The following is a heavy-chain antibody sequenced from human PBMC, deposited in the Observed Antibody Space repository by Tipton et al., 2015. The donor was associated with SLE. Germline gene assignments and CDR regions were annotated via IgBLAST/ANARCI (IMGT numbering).Heavy chain of an antibody. D-gene: IGHD4-23*01. CDR3: AREGVATPDY. J-gene: IGHJ4*02. CDR1: GFTFSSYG. Sequence: SLRLSCAASGFTFSSYGMNWVRQAPGKGLEWVSYISSSGSTIYYADSVKGRFTISRDNAKKSLYLQMNSLRAEDTAVYYCAREGVATPDYWGQGTLVTVSS. CDR2: ISSSGSTI. V-gene: IGHV3-48*03.